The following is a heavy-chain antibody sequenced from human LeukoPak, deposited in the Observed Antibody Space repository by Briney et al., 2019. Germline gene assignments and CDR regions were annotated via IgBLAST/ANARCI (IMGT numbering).Heavy chain of an antibody. V-gene: IGHV1-18*01. D-gene: IGHD3-10*01. CDR1: GYTFTSYG. CDR2: ISAYNGNT. Sequence: ASVKVSCKASGYTFTSYGISWVRQAPGQGLEWMGWISAYNGNTNYAQKFQGRVTMTRNTSISTAYMELSSLRSEDTAVYYCARGLIDGFGELFRFDPWGQGTLVTVSS. CDR3: ARGLIDGFGELFRFDP. J-gene: IGHJ5*02.